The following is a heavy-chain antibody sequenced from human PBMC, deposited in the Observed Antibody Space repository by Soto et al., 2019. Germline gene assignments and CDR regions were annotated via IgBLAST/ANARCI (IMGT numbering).Heavy chain of an antibody. Sequence: ASVKVSCKASGYNLTSYYMHWVRQAPGQGLEWMGIINPSGGSTSYAQKFQGRVTMTRDTSTSTVYMELSSLRSEDTAVYYCARALNLWFGEFLLVDDWGQGTLVTVS. J-gene: IGHJ4*02. CDR1: GYNLTSYY. CDR2: INPSGGST. V-gene: IGHV1-46*01. D-gene: IGHD3-10*01. CDR3: ARALNLWFGEFLLVDD.